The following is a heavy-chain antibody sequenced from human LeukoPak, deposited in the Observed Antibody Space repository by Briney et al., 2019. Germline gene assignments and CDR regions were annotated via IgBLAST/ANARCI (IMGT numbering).Heavy chain of an antibody. CDR2: INSDGSST. CDR3: AARYCTNGVCYFY. Sequence: PGGSLRLSCAASGFAFSSYWMHWVRQAPGKGLVWVSRINSDGSSTNYADSVKGRFTISRDNAKNTLYLQMNSLRAEDTAVYYCAARYCTNGVCYFYWGQGTLVTVSS. V-gene: IGHV3-74*01. D-gene: IGHD2-8*01. J-gene: IGHJ4*02. CDR1: GFAFSSYW.